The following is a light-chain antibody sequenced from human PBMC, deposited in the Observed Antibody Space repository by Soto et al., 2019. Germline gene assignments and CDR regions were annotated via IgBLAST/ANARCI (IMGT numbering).Light chain of an antibody. CDR2: DAS. Sequence: EIVLTQSPATLSLSPGERATLSCRASQSVSSYLAWYQQKPGQAPRLLIYDASNRATGIPARFSGSGSGTDFTLTISGLEPEDFAVYYCQQRSNWPPLTFGQGTRLEI. J-gene: IGKJ5*01. CDR3: QQRSNWPPLT. V-gene: IGKV3-11*01. CDR1: QSVSSY.